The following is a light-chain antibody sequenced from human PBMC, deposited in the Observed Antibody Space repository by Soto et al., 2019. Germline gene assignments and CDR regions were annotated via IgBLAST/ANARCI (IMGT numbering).Light chain of an antibody. CDR3: HSYDSSLSAVV. CDR1: SSNIGAGYD. V-gene: IGLV1-40*01. Sequence: QSVLTQPPSVSGAPGQRVTISCTGTSSNIGAGYDVHWYQQLPGKAPTLLIYSNNNRPSGVPDRFSGSKSGNSASLAITGLQEDDEAAYYYHSYDSSLSAVVFGGGTKLTVL. J-gene: IGLJ3*02. CDR2: SNN.